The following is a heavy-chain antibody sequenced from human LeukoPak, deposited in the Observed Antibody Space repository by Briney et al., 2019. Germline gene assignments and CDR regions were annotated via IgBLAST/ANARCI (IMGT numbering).Heavy chain of an antibody. V-gene: IGHV1-2*06. CDR3: ARTNDCSSTSCYLWFDP. Sequence: GSSVKVSCKATGYTFTGYYMHWVRQPPGQGLEGMGRINPKRGGTNYAQNSQDRLTMTSDTSTRTAYIELSSLRSAASAVYYCARTNDCSSTSCYLWFDPWGQGTLVTVSS. J-gene: IGHJ5*02. CDR1: GYTFTGYY. CDR2: INPKRGGT. D-gene: IGHD2-2*01.